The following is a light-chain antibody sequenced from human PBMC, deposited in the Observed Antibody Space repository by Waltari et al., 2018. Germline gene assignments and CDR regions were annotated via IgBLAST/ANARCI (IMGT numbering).Light chain of an antibody. V-gene: IGLV2-11*01. CDR1: RATVGRYYS. Sequence: QTALTQPRSVSGSPGQSVTVSCTGTRATVGRYYSVSCYQQHPTKAPQLLIFEVSRRPSGVPDRVSGSKSGNTASLTISGLQAEDEADYYCSSYAGFYTLVFGGGTTVTVL. CDR2: EVS. J-gene: IGLJ2*01. CDR3: SSYAGFYTLV.